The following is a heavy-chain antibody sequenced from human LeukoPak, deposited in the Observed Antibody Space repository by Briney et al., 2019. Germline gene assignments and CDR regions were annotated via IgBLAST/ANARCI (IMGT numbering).Heavy chain of an antibody. J-gene: IGHJ4*02. CDR3: ARRAGAYSHPYDY. CDR2: IYSGGST. V-gene: IGHV3-53*01. D-gene: IGHD4/OR15-4a*01. CDR1: GFTFNNYA. Sequence: GGSLRLSCAASGFTFNNYAMSWVRQAPGKGLEWVSVIYSGGSTYYADSVKGRFTISRDNSKNTLYLQMNSLRAEDTAVYYCARRAGAYSHPYDYWGQGTLVTVSS.